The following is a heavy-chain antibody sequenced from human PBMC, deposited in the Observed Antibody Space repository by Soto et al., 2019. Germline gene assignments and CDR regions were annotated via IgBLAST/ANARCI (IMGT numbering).Heavy chain of an antibody. V-gene: IGHV3-15*01. J-gene: IGHJ4*02. CDR1: GFTFSNAW. Sequence: GGSLRLSCAASGFTFSNAWMSWVRQAPGKGLEWVGRIKSKTDGGTTDYAAPVKGRFTISRDDSKKTLYLQMNSLKTEDTSVYYCTTDRDYDYIWGSYSGFDYWGQGTLVTVSS. CDR2: IKSKTDGGTT. D-gene: IGHD3-16*01. CDR3: TTDRDYDYIWGSYSGFDY.